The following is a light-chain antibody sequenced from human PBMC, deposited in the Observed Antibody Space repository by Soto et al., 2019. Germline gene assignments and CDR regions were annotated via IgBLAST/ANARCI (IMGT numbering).Light chain of an antibody. J-gene: IGKJ4*01. V-gene: IGKV3-15*01. CDR2: GAS. CDR1: QSVRSS. Sequence: EIVMTQSPATLSVSPGERTTLSCRASQSVRSSLAWYQQKPGQAPRLLIYGASTRATGFPARFSGSGSGTEFTLTISSLQSEDFAVYYCQQYKNWPLTFGGGTKVDIK. CDR3: QQYKNWPLT.